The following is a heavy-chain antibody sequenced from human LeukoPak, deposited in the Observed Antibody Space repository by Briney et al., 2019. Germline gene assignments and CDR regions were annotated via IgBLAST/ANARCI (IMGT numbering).Heavy chain of an antibody. V-gene: IGHV3-30*18. D-gene: IGHD6-13*01. Sequence: GGSLRLSCAACGFTFSNYGMHWVRQAPGKGLEWVALISYDGSNKYFADSVKGRFTISRDNSKNTLYLQMHSLRAEDTAVYYCAKDNVAAAGRYFDYWGQGTLVTVSS. CDR1: GFTFSNYG. CDR3: AKDNVAAAGRYFDY. J-gene: IGHJ4*02. CDR2: ISYDGSNK.